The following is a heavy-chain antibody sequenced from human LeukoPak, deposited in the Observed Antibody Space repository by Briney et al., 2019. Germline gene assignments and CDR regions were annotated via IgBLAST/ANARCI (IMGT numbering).Heavy chain of an antibody. CDR3: AGQKDPRPIDY. Sequence: ASVKVSCRASGYTFIAYYMHWVRQAPGQGLEWMGWINPSSGGTNYAQEFQGRVTMTRDTSISTAYMEPSELRSDDTAVYYCAGQKDPRPIDYWGQGTLITVSS. CDR2: INPSSGGT. J-gene: IGHJ4*02. V-gene: IGHV1-2*02. CDR1: GYTFIAYY.